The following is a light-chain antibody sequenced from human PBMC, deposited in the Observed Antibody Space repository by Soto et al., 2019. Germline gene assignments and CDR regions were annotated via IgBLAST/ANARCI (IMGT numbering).Light chain of an antibody. J-gene: IGKJ1*01. CDR2: DAS. CDR1: QTVRNNY. Sequence: VLTQSPGTLSLSPGERATLSCRARQTVRNNYLAWYQQKPGQAPRLLIYDASSRATGIPDRFSGGGSGTDFTLTISRLEPEDFAVYYCQQYGSSRTFGQGTKVDIK. V-gene: IGKV3-20*01. CDR3: QQYGSSRT.